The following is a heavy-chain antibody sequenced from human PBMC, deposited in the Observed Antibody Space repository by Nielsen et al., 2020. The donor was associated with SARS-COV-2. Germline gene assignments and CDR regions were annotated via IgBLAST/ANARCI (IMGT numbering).Heavy chain of an antibody. J-gene: IGHJ4*02. D-gene: IGHD2-2*01. Sequence: GRFTISRDNSKNTLFLQMNSLRPEDTAVYFCARDGLTRATATDYWGQGTLVNVSS. CDR3: ARDGLTRATATDY. V-gene: IGHV3-30*01.